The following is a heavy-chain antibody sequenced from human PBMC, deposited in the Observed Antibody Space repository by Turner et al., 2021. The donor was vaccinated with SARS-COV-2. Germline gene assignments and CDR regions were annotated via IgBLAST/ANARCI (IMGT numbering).Heavy chain of an antibody. J-gene: IGHJ6*02. CDR1: GFTFGDYA. D-gene: IGHD3-22*01. V-gene: IGHV3-49*05. CDR3: TRDLDYYVSSGYYPTRMDV. Sequence: EVQLVESGGGVVKPGRSLSRACTASGFTFGDYAMSWLRQAPGEGLEWVGFIRSKAYGGTTDYAASVKGRFTISRDDSKSIAYLQMNSLNTEDTALYYCTRDLDYYVSSGYYPTRMDVWVQGTTVTVS. CDR2: IRSKAYGGTT.